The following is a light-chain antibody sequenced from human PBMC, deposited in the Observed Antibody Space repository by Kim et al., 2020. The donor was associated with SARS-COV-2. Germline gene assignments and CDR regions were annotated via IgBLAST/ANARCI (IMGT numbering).Light chain of an antibody. CDR2: DVS. CDR3: TSYSSRSTWV. V-gene: IGLV2-14*04. J-gene: IGLJ3*02. CDR1: SSDIAAYNY. Sequence: GQSITISCSESSSDIAAYNYVSWFQQHPGKAPKLMISDVSQRPSGVSNRFSGSKSGNTASLTISGLQAEDEADYYCTSYSSRSTWVFGGGTQLTVL.